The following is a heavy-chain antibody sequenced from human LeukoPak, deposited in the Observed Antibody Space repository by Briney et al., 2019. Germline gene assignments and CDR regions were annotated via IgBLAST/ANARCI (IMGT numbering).Heavy chain of an antibody. J-gene: IGHJ3*02. V-gene: IGHV4-39*07. CDR3: ARSVTGTTGTDAFDI. CDR2: IYYSGST. D-gene: IGHD1-7*01. Sequence: PSETLSLTCSVSDDSFSTHYWTWIRQPPGKGLEWIGSIYYSGSTYYNPSLKSRVTISVDTSKNQFSLKLSSVTAADTAVYYCARSVTGTTGTDAFDIWGQGTMVTVSS. CDR1: DDSFSTHY.